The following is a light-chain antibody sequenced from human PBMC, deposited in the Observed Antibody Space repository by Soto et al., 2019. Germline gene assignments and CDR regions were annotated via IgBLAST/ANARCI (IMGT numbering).Light chain of an antibody. CDR1: QSISNW. CDR3: QQSYITPYT. V-gene: IGKV1-5*03. CDR2: KAS. J-gene: IGKJ5*01. Sequence: DIQMTQSPSTLSASVGDRVTITCRASQSISNWLAWYQQKPGKAPKLLIYKASSLESGVPSRFSGSGSGTEFTLTISSLQPEDFATYYCQQSYITPYTFGQGTRLEIK.